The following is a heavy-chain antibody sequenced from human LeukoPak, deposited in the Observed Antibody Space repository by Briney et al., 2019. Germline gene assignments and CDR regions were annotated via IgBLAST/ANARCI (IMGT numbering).Heavy chain of an antibody. D-gene: IGHD4-23*01. CDR2: ISGRGDST. CDR1: AFTFSGYA. CDR3: AKDVGPYRDYGGNADY. V-gene: IGHV3-23*01. Sequence: PGGSLRLSCAASAFTFSGYAMSWVRQAPGKGLEWVSAISGRGDSTYYADSVRGRFTISRDNSKNTLYLQMNSLRAEDTAVYYCAKDVGPYRDYGGNADYWGQGTLVTVSS. J-gene: IGHJ4*02.